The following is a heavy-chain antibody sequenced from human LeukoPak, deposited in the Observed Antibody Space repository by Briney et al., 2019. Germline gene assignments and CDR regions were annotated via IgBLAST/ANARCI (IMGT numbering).Heavy chain of an antibody. CDR3: AKDRDDYGNER. J-gene: IGHJ4*02. CDR2: IRSDGSST. V-gene: IGHV3-30*02. CDR1: GFSFSDFG. Sequence: GGSLRLSCAASGFSFSDFGMHWIRQAPGKGLEWVTLIRSDGSSTYYADSVKGRFTISRDTSKNTLYLQMNSLRVEDTAVYYCAKDRDDYGNERWGQGILVTVS. D-gene: IGHD4-11*01.